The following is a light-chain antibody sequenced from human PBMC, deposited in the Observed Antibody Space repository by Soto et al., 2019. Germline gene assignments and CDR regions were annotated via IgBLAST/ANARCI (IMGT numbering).Light chain of an antibody. Sequence: QPVLTQPPYASASLGASVTLTCTLRSGHSNYKVDWYQQRPGKGPRFVLRVGNGGIVGTKGDGIPDRFSVLGSGLNRYLTLKNIQEEDESDYHCGAEHVSGSNFVAVFGGGTQRPVL. CDR2: VGNGGIVG. J-gene: IGLJ7*01. CDR1: SGHSNYK. V-gene: IGLV9-49*01. CDR3: GAEHVSGSNFVAV.